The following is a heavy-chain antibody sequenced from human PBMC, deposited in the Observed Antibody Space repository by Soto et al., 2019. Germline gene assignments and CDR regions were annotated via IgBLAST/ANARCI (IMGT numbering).Heavy chain of an antibody. CDR1: GYTFTGYY. Sequence: GASVKVSCKASGYTFTGYYMHWVRQAPGQGLEWMGWINPNSGGTNYAQKFQGRVTMTRDTSISTAYMEPSRLRSDDTAVYYCARGIEVGHCSGGSCYSEGDAFDIWGQGTMVTVSS. D-gene: IGHD2-15*01. V-gene: IGHV1-2*02. J-gene: IGHJ3*02. CDR2: INPNSGGT. CDR3: ARGIEVGHCSGGSCYSEGDAFDI.